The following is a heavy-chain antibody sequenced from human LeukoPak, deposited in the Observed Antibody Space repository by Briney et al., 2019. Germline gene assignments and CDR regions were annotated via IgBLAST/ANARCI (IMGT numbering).Heavy chain of an antibody. CDR2: IDAGGGDT. D-gene: IGHD6-19*01. J-gene: IGHJ6*02. CDR3: GRPTKYWLVRGNGVDV. Sequence: PGASLRLSCAASGFSFSSYAMTWVRQAPGKGLEWVSSIDAGGGDTYHSNSVKGRFTISRDYSMNTLYLQMNSLRADDTAVYYCGRPTKYWLVRGNGVDVWGQGTTVTVSS. CDR1: GFSFSSYA. V-gene: IGHV3-23*01.